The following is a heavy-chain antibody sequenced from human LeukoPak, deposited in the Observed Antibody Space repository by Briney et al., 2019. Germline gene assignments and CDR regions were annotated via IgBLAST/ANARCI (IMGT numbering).Heavy chain of an antibody. Sequence: LETLSLTCAVYGGSFSGYSWNWIRQPPVKGLEWIGEINHSGGTNYNPSLKSRVTISVDTSKKQFSLKLSSVTAADTAVYYCARRTRAELPDSYYFDYWGQGTLVTVSS. D-gene: IGHD1-7*01. J-gene: IGHJ4*02. V-gene: IGHV4-34*01. CDR1: GGSFSGYS. CDR2: INHSGGT. CDR3: ARRTRAELPDSYYFDY.